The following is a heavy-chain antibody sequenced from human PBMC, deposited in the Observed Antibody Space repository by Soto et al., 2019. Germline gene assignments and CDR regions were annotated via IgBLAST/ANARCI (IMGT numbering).Heavy chain of an antibody. CDR3: ARALAKTSYYYYYYDMDV. J-gene: IGHJ6*02. CDR2: IAYDGSNK. Sequence: GGSLRLSCAASGFTFSSYAMHWVRQAPGKGLEWVAVIAYDGSNKYYADSVKGRFTISRDNSKNTLYLQMNSLRAEDTAVYYCARALAKTSYYYYYYDMDVWGQETTFTVSS. CDR1: GFTFSSYA. V-gene: IGHV3-30-3*01.